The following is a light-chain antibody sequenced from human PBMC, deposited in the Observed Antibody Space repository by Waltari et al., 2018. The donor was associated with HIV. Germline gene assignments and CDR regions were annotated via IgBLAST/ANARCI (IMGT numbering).Light chain of an antibody. V-gene: IGKV4-1*01. Sequence: DIVMTQSPDSLAVSLGERATISCKSSQTVLYNSNNKNHLAWYQQKAGQPPKLLIYWASIREIGVPERFTGSGSGTDFNLTISSLRDDDVAVYYSQQFFTFPRTFGQGTKVEI. CDR1: QTVLYNSNNKNH. J-gene: IGKJ1*01. CDR3: QQFFTFPRT. CDR2: WAS.